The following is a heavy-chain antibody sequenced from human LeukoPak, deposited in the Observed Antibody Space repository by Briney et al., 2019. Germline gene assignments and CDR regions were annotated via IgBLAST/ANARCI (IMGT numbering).Heavy chain of an antibody. CDR1: GYTFTSYD. CDR2: INPNSGGT. Sequence: ASVKVSCKASGYTFTSYDINWVRQAPGQGLEWMGWINPNSGGTNYAQKFQGRVTMTRDTSISTAYMELSRLRSDDTAVYYCARDTMVRGVPGVEGDYWGQGTLVTVSS. V-gene: IGHV1-2*02. D-gene: IGHD3-10*01. J-gene: IGHJ4*02. CDR3: ARDTMVRGVPGVEGDY.